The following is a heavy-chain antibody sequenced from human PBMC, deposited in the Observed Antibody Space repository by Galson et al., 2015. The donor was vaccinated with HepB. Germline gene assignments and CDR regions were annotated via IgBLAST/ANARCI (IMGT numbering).Heavy chain of an antibody. D-gene: IGHD5-18*01. J-gene: IGHJ5*01. CDR1: TFIFSTYS. CDR2: ISSSSSYI. V-gene: IGHV3-21*03. CDR3: AKGYGLFDS. Sequence: SLRLSCAASTFIFSTYSMNWVRQAPGKGLEWVSSISSSSSYIYYVDSVKGRFTVSKDNYNNMLYLQMNSLRAEDAGLYFCAKGYGLFDSWGQGILVTVSS.